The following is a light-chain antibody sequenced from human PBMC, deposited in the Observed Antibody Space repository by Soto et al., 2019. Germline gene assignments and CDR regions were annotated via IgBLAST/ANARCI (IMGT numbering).Light chain of an antibody. V-gene: IGKV3-20*01. CDR1: QSVSSSY. J-gene: IGKJ2*01. CDR3: QQYGSSYT. Sequence: EIVLTQSPGTLSLSPGERATLSCRASQSVSSSYLAWYQQTPGQAPRLLIYGASSSATGIPDRFSGSGSGTDFTLTISRLEPEDFAVYYCQQYGSSYTFGQGTKLESK. CDR2: GAS.